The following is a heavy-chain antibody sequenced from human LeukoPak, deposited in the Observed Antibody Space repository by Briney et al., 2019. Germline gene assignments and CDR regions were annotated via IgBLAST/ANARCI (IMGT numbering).Heavy chain of an antibody. V-gene: IGHV1-69*04. CDR3: ARTVGLLQFDY. D-gene: IGHD4-17*01. CDR1: GGTFSSYA. CDR2: IIPILGIA. J-gene: IGHJ4*02. Sequence: ASVKVSCKASGGTFSSYAISWVRQAPGQGLEWMGRIIPILGIANYAQKFQGRVTITADKSTSTAYMELSSLRSEDTAVYYCARTVGLLQFDYWGQGTLVTVSS.